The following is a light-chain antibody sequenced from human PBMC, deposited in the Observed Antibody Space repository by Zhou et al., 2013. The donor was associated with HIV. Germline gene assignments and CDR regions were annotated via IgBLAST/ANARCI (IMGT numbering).Light chain of an antibody. CDR1: HTVTSNY. V-gene: IGKV3-20*01. CDR2: GAS. CDR3: QHYGSYPVT. J-gene: IGKJ5*01. Sequence: EIVLTQSPGTLSLSPGERATLSCRASHTVTSNYLAWYQHTPGQGPKVLIFGASTRANGIPDRFSGSGSGTDFTLTITRLEPEDFAVYYCQHYGSYPVTFGQGTRLDIK.